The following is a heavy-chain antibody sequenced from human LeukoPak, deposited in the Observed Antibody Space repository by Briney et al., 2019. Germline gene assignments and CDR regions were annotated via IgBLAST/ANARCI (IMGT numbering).Heavy chain of an antibody. CDR1: GFTFSSYA. V-gene: IGHV3-23*01. Sequence: AGGSLRLSCAASGFTFSSYAMSWGRQARGKGLEWVSVISGNGGSTYYADSVKGRFTISRDNSKNTLYLQMNSLRGEDTAVYYCAKADSARGVTLKTTIDYWGQGTMVTVSS. CDR3: AKADSARGVTLKTTIDY. D-gene: IGHD1-14*01. CDR2: ISGNGGST. J-gene: IGHJ4*02.